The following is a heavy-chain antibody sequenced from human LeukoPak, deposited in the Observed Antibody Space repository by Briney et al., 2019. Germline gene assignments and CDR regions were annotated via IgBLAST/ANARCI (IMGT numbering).Heavy chain of an antibody. CDR3: AKDHLGLDILTGYYPQPLY. D-gene: IGHD3-9*01. CDR1: GFTFGSYA. CDR2: ISGSGGST. Sequence: GGSLRLSCAASGFTFGSYAMSWVRQAPGKGLEWVSTISGSGGSTYYANSVKGRFTISRDNSKNTLYLQMNSLRAEGTAVYYCAKDHLGLDILTGYYPQPLYWGQGTLVTVSS. V-gene: IGHV3-23*01. J-gene: IGHJ4*02.